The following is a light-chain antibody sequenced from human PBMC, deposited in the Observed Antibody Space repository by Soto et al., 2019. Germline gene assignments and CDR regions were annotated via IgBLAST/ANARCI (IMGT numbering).Light chain of an antibody. CDR3: QQYNSYSPWT. V-gene: IGKV1-5*01. CDR1: QSISSW. J-gene: IGKJ1*01. Sequence: DIQMTQSPSTLSASVGDRVTITCRASQSISSWLAWYQQKPGKAPKLLIYDASSLESGVPSRFSGSGSGTEFTLTISSLQPDDFATDYCQQYNSYSPWTFGQGTKVELK. CDR2: DAS.